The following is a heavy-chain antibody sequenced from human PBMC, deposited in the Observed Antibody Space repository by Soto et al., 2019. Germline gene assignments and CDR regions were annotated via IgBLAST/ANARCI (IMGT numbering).Heavy chain of an antibody. V-gene: IGHV1-18*01. CDR2: ISAHNANT. CDR3: ATERLAYYFDTSGEDFDY. J-gene: IGHJ4*02. D-gene: IGHD3-22*01. Sequence: QVQLVQSGAEVKNPGASVKVSCKASGYIFTSYGISWVRQAPGQGLEWMGWISAHNANTNYAQKFQGRVTMTTDTSTSTAHMELRSLRSDATAVDYCATERLAYYFDTSGEDFDYWGQGTLVTVSS. CDR1: GYIFTSYG.